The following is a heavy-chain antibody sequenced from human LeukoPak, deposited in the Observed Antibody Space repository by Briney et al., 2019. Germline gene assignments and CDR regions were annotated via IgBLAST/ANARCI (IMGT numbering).Heavy chain of an antibody. D-gene: IGHD3-10*01. CDR1: GYSFNTYW. V-gene: IGHV5-51*01. CDR3: ARHLGGGSGSYYPFDY. J-gene: IGHJ4*02. CDR2: IYPGDSDT. Sequence: GESLNISCQGSGYSFNTYWIGWVRQMPGKGLEWMGIIYPGDSDTRYSPSFQGQVTISADKSISTPYLQWSSLKASDTAMYYCARHLGGGSGSYYPFDYWGQGTLVTVSS.